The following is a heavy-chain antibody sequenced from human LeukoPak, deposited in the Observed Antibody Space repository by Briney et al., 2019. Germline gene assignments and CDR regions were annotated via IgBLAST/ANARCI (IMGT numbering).Heavy chain of an antibody. J-gene: IGHJ4*02. CDR1: GYTFTSYG. CDR2: ISAYNGNT. V-gene: IGHV1-18*01. D-gene: IGHD3-3*01. Sequence: ASVKVSCKASGYTFTSYGISWVRQAPGQGLEWMGWISAYNGNTNYAQKFQGRVTMTRNTSISTAYMELSSLRSEDTAVYYCARRRTYDFWSGYYRVFDYWGQGTLVTVSS. CDR3: ARRRTYDFWSGYYRVFDY.